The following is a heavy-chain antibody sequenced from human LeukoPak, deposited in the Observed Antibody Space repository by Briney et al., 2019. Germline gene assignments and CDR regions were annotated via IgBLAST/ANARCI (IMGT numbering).Heavy chain of an antibody. J-gene: IGHJ3*02. Sequence: GESLRISCKGSGYSFTSYWIGWVRQMPGKGLEWMGTIYPGDSDTRYSPSFQGQVTISADKSISTAYLQWSSLKASDTAMYYCARQGRQLPHSDAFDIWGQGTMVTVSS. V-gene: IGHV5-51*01. CDR3: ARQGRQLPHSDAFDI. D-gene: IGHD2-2*01. CDR1: GYSFTSYW. CDR2: IYPGDSDT.